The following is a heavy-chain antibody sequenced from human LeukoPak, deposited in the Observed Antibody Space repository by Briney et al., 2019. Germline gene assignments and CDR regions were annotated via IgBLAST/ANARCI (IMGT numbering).Heavy chain of an antibody. CDR3: ARPSIVGANAFDY. D-gene: IGHD1-26*01. CDR1: GFTFSSYS. J-gene: IGHJ4*02. CDR2: ISSSSSYI. Sequence: GGSLRLSCAASGFTFSSYSMNWVRRAPGKGLEWVSSISSSSSYIYYADSVKGRFTISRDNAKNSLYLQMNSLRAEDTAAYYCARPSIVGANAFDYWGQGTLVTVSS. V-gene: IGHV3-21*01.